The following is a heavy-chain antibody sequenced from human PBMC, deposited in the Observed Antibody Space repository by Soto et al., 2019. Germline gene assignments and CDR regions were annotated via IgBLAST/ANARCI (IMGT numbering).Heavy chain of an antibody. Sequence: VKVSCKASGYTFTSYAMHWVRQAPGQRLEWMGWINAGNGNTKYSQKFQGRVTITRDTSASTAYMELSSLRSEDTAVYYCASGGDYYDSSGLSWGQGTLVTVSS. V-gene: IGHV1-3*01. CDR3: ASGGDYYDSSGLS. CDR2: INAGNGNT. J-gene: IGHJ4*02. CDR1: GYTFTSYA. D-gene: IGHD3-22*01.